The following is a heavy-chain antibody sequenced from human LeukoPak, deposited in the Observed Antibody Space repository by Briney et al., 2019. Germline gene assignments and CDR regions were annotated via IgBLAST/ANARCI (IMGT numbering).Heavy chain of an antibody. CDR1: GYTFTSYD. CDR2: MNPNSGNT. V-gene: IGHV1-8*01. J-gene: IGHJ4*02. Sequence: VASVKVSCKASGYTFTSYDINWVRQATGQGLEWMGWMNPNSGNTGYAQKFQGRVTMTRNTSISTAYMELSSLRSEDTAVYYCARAFNNYGDYYFDYWGQGTLVTVSS. D-gene: IGHD4-17*01. CDR3: ARAFNNYGDYYFDY.